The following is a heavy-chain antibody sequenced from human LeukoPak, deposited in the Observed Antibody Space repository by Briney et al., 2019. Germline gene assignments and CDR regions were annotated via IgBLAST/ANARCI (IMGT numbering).Heavy chain of an antibody. CDR3: ARDVEMALGH. D-gene: IGHD5-24*01. J-gene: IGHJ4*02. CDR1: GFTFSSYS. Sequence: GGSLRPSCAASGFTFSSYSMNWVRQAPGKGLEWVSSISSSSSYIYYADSVKGRFTISGDNAKNSLYLQMNSLRAEDTAVYYCARDVEMALGHWGQGTLVTVSS. V-gene: IGHV3-21*01. CDR2: ISSSSSYI.